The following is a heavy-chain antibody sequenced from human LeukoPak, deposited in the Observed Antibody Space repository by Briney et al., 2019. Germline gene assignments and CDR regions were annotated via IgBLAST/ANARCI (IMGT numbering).Heavy chain of an antibody. CDR1: EFSVGSNY. D-gene: IGHD2-2*01. J-gene: IGHJ4*02. V-gene: IGHV3-66*01. Sequence: GGSLRLSCAASEFSVGSNYMTWVRQAPGKGLEWVSLIYSGGSTYYADSVKGRFTISRDNSKNTLYLQMNSLRAEDTAVYYCAKMFNADVYFEYWGQGILVTVSS. CDR3: AKMFNADVYFEY. CDR2: IYSGGST.